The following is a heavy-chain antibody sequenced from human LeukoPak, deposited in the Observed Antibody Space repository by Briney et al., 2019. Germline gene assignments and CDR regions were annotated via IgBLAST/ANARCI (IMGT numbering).Heavy chain of an antibody. CDR1: GFTFSSYG. Sequence: GGSLRLSCAASGFTFSSYGMHWVRQAPGKGLEWVAVISYDGSNKYYADSVKGRFTISRDNSKNTLYLQMNSLRAEDTAVYYCAKDRYSSGWYNWFDPWGQGTLVTVSS. V-gene: IGHV3-30*18. D-gene: IGHD6-19*01. CDR3: AKDRYSSGWYNWFDP. CDR2: ISYDGSNK. J-gene: IGHJ5*02.